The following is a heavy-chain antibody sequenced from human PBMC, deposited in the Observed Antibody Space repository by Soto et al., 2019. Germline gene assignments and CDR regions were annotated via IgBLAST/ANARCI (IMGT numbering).Heavy chain of an antibody. Sequence: EVQLLESGGGLVQPGGSLRLSCAASGFTFSSYGLNWVRQAPGKGLEWVSGISGSGDSTHYADSVKGRFTISRDNSKNTLYLQMHSLRAEDTAIYYCAKQSPYSNSWYDIDYWGQGTLVTVSS. D-gene: IGHD6-13*01. CDR3: AKQSPYSNSWYDIDY. J-gene: IGHJ4*02. CDR2: ISGSGDST. CDR1: GFTFSSYG. V-gene: IGHV3-23*01.